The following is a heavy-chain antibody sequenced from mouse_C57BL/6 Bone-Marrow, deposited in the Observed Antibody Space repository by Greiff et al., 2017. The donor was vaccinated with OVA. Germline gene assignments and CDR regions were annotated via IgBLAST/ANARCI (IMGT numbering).Heavy chain of an antibody. Sequence: VQLQQSGAELVRPGTSVKMSCKASGYTFTNYWIGWAKQRPGHGLEWIGDIYPGGGYTNYNEKFKGKATLTADKSSSTAYMQFSSLTSEDSAIYCCARHYGYWYFDVWGTGTTVTVSS. CDR2: IYPGGGYT. V-gene: IGHV1-63*01. D-gene: IGHD1-1*02. CDR3: ARHYGYWYFDV. J-gene: IGHJ1*03. CDR1: GYTFTNYW.